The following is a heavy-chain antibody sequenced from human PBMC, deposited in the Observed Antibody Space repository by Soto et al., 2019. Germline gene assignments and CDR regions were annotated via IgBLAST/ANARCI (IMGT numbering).Heavy chain of an antibody. CDR1: GGSISSSSYY. CDR3: ARHMSTSSPDY. V-gene: IGHV4-39*01. CDR2: IYYSGST. D-gene: IGHD2-2*01. J-gene: IGHJ4*02. Sequence: QLQLQESGPGLVKPSETLSLTCTVSGGSISSSSYYWGWIRQPPGKGLEWIGNIYYSGSTYYNPSLKSRVTISVDTSKNQFSLKLGSVTAADTAMYYCARHMSTSSPDYWGQGTLVTVSS.